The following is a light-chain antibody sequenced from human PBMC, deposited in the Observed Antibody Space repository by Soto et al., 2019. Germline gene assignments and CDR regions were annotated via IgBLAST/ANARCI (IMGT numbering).Light chain of an antibody. Sequence: DIQMTQSPSTLSASVGDRVTITCRASQSISSWLAWYQQKPGKAPKLLIYKAYSLESGVPSRFSGSGSGTEFTLTISSLQPDDFATYYYQQYNSWTFGQGTKVEIK. J-gene: IGKJ1*01. CDR1: QSISSW. V-gene: IGKV1-5*03. CDR3: QQYNSWT. CDR2: KAY.